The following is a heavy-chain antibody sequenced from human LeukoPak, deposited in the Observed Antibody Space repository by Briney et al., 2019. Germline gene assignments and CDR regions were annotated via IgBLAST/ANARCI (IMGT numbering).Heavy chain of an antibody. CDR2: INPNSGGT. D-gene: IGHD6-19*01. CDR3: ARAREWLATYYFDY. CDR1: GYTFTGYY. Sequence: GASVKVSCKAPGYTFTGYYMHWVRQAPGQGLEWMGWINPNSGGTNYAQKFQGRVTMTRDTSISTAYMELSRLRSDDTAVYYCARAREWLATYYFDYWGQGTLVTVSS. V-gene: IGHV1-2*02. J-gene: IGHJ4*02.